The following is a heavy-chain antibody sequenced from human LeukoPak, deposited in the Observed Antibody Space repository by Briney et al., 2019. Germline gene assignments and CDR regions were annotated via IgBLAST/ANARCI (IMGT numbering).Heavy chain of an antibody. J-gene: IGHJ4*02. CDR2: ISSSSSYI. V-gene: IGHV3-21*01. CDR3: ARDRDDYGDYGDY. CDR1: GFTFSSYS. Sequence: GGSLRLSCAASGFTFSSYSMNWVRQAPGKGLEWVSSISSSSSYIYYADSVKGRFTISRDNAKNSLYLRMNSLRAEDTAVYYCARDRDDYGDYGDYWGQGTLVTVSS. D-gene: IGHD4-17*01.